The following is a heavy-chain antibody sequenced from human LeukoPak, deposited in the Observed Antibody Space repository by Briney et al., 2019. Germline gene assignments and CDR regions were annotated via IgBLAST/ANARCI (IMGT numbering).Heavy chain of an antibody. D-gene: IGHD1-26*01. CDR2: ISSSGSTI. CDR1: GFTFSDYY. Sequence: GGSLRLSCAASGFTFSDYYMSWIRQAPGKGLEWVSYISSSGSTIYYADSVTGRFTISRDNAKNSLYLQMNSLRAEDTAVYYCARDRIVGAPGGAFDIWGQGTVVTVSS. V-gene: IGHV3-11*04. J-gene: IGHJ3*02. CDR3: ARDRIVGAPGGAFDI.